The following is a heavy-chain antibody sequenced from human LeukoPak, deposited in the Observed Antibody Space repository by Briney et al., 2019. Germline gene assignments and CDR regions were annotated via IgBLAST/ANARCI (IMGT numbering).Heavy chain of an antibody. D-gene: IGHD3-22*01. CDR3: ARDRDDSSGYYSSDAFDI. CDR1: GFTFSSYS. Sequence: GGSLRLSCAASGFTFSSYSMYWVRQAPGKGLEWVSSISSSSSYIYYADSVKGRFTISRDNAKNSLYLQMNSLRAEDTAVYYCARDRDDSSGYYSSDAFDIWGQGTMVTVSS. CDR2: ISSSSSYI. V-gene: IGHV3-21*01. J-gene: IGHJ3*02.